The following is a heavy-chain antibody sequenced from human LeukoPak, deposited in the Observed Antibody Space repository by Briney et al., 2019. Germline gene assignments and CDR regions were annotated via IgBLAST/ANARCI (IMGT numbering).Heavy chain of an antibody. Sequence: PGGSLRLSCAASGFTFSSYAMSWVRQAPGKGLEWVSAISGSGGSTYYADSVKGRFTISRDNSKNTLYLQMNSLRAEDTAVYYCAKNMYYYDSSGLFFDYWGQGTLVTVSS. CDR2: ISGSGGST. CDR1: GFTFSSYA. D-gene: IGHD3-22*01. V-gene: IGHV3-23*01. CDR3: AKNMYYYDSSGLFFDY. J-gene: IGHJ4*02.